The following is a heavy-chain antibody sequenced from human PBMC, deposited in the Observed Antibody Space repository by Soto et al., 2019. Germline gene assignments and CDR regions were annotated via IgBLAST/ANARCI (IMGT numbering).Heavy chain of an antibody. D-gene: IGHD6-6*01. CDR3: ARWQLVGEYYFDY. Sequence: SETLSLTCTVSGGSISSSSYYWGWIRQPPGKGLEWIGSIYYSGSTYYNPSLKSRVTISVDTSKNQFSLKLSSVTAADTAVYYCARWQLVGEYYFDYWGQGTLVTVSS. V-gene: IGHV4-39*01. CDR2: IYYSGST. J-gene: IGHJ4*02. CDR1: GGSISSSSYY.